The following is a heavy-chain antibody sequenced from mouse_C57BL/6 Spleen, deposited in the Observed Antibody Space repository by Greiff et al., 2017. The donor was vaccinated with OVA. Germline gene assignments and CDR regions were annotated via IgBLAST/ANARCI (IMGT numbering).Heavy chain of an antibody. CDR3: TRPGLGRSHY. V-gene: IGHV6-6*01. CDR2: IRNKANNHAT. CDR1: GFTFSDAW. D-gene: IGHD4-1*01. Sequence: EVQRVESGGGLVQPGGSMKLSCAASGFTFSDAWMDWVRQSPEKGLEWVAEIRNKANNHATYYAESVKGRFTISRDDYKSSVYLQMNSLRAEDTGIYYCTRPGLGRSHYWGKGTTLTVAS. J-gene: IGHJ2*01.